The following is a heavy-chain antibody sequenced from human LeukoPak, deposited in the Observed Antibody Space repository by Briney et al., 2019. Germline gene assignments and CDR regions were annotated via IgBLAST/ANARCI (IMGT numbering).Heavy chain of an antibody. D-gene: IGHD3-10*01. CDR3: ARDLDQYNGRFGGFGHDF. CDR1: GYTFINYG. CDR2: ISACNGNT. Sequence: ASVKVSCKASGYTFINYGINWVRQAPGQGLEWMGWISACNGNTNYAQSLQGRVTMTTDTSTSTVYMEMRSLTSDDTAVYYCARDLDQYNGRFGGFGHDFWGQGTLVTVSS. J-gene: IGHJ4*02. V-gene: IGHV1-18*01.